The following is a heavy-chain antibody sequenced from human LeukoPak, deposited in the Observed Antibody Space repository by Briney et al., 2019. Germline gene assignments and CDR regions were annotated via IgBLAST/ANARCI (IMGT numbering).Heavy chain of an antibody. CDR1: GFTFSSYW. CDR3: AKDHDDYVWGSYRSGYYFDY. CDR2: IKQDGSEK. V-gene: IGHV3-7*01. D-gene: IGHD3-16*02. J-gene: IGHJ4*02. Sequence: TGGSLRLSCAASGFTFSSYWMSWVRQAPGKGLEWVANIKQDGSEKYYVDSVKGRFTISRDNAKNSLYLQMNSLRAEDTAVYYCAKDHDDYVWGSYRSGYYFDYWGQGTLVTVSS.